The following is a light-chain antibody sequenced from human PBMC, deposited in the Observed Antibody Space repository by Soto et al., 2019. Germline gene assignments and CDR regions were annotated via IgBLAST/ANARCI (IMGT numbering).Light chain of an antibody. Sequence: DIQMTQSPSSLSVSVGDRVTITCRASQSITNYLNWYQQKPGKAPKLLVYAASSLQSGVPSRFSGNGSGTDFTLTISSLQPEDFATYYCQQSDSYPNTFGQGTKLEIK. CDR2: AAS. J-gene: IGKJ2*01. CDR3: QQSDSYPNT. CDR1: QSITNY. V-gene: IGKV1-39*01.